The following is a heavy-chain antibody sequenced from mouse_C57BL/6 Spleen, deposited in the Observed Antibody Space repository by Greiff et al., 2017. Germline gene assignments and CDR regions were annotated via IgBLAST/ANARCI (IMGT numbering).Heavy chain of an antibody. CDR2: IYPRSGNT. D-gene: IGHD4-1*02. J-gene: IGHJ4*01. V-gene: IGHV1-81*01. Sequence: QVQLQQSGAELARPGASVKLSCKASVYTFTSYGISWVKQRTGQGLEWIGEIYPRSGNTYYNETFKGKATLTADKSSSTAYMELRSLTSEDSAVYFCARGTTGYAMDYWGQGTSGTGSS. CDR1: VYTFTSYG. CDR3: ARGTTGYAMDY.